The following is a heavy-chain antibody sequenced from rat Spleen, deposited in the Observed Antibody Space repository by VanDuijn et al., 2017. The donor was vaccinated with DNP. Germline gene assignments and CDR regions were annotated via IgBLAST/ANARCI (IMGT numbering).Heavy chain of an antibody. CDR2: ITSSGGST. J-gene: IGHJ2*01. D-gene: IGHD1-11*01. CDR3: ARDGGGPFDY. V-gene: IGHV5-31*01. CDR1: GFTFNNYW. Sequence: EVQLVESGGDLVQPGRSLKLSCVASGFTFNNYWMTWIRQVPGKGLEWVASITSSGGSTYYPDSVKGRFTISRDNAKNTLYLQMDSLRSEDTATYYCARDGGGPFDYWGQGVMVTVSS.